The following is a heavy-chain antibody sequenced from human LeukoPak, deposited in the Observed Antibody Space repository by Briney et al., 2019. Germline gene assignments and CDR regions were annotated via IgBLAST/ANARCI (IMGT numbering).Heavy chain of an antibody. J-gene: IGHJ4*02. D-gene: IGHD3-3*01. V-gene: IGHV3-11*01. CDR3: ARGPNYYDFWSGYSDY. CDR2: VSSSGSTI. Sequence: PGGSLRLSCAASGFTFSDYYMSWIRQAPGKGLEWVSYVSSSGSTIYYADSVKGRFTISRDNAKNSLYLQMNSLRAEDTAVYYCARGPNYYDFWSGYSDYWGQGTLVTVSS. CDR1: GFTFSDYY.